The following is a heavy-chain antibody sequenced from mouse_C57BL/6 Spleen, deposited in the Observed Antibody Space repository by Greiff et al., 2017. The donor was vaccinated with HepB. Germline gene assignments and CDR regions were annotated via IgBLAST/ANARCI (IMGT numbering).Heavy chain of an antibody. J-gene: IGHJ3*01. D-gene: IGHD1-1*01. V-gene: IGHV5-6*02. Sequence: DVKLVESGGDLVKPGGSLKLSCAASGFTFSSYGMSWVRQTPDKRLEWVATISSGGSYTYYPDSVKGRFTISRDNAKNTLYLQMSSLKSEDTAMYYCARHGATVVERDFAYWGQGTLVTVSA. CDR3: ARHGATVVERDFAY. CDR1: GFTFSSYG. CDR2: ISSGGSYT.